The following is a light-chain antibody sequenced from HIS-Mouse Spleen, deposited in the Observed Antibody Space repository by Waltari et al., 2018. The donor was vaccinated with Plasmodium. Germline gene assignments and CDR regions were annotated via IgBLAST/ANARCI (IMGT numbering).Light chain of an antibody. Sequence: AIQLTQTRSYVSESGRDRVTMTCRASQGISSALAWYQQTPGKAPKLLIYDASSLESGVPSRFIGSGSVTYFTLTLSSLQPEAFATYYCQQFNSYPQGTFGQGTRLEIK. CDR3: QQFNSYPQGT. CDR1: QGISSA. J-gene: IGKJ5*01. CDR2: DAS. V-gene: IGKV1-13*02.